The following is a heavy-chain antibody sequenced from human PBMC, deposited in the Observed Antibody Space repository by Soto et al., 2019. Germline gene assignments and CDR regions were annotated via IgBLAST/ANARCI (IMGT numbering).Heavy chain of an antibody. J-gene: IGHJ4*02. D-gene: IGHD2-15*01. Sequence: QVQLQESGPGLVKPSGTLSLTCAVSSGSISSSNWWSWVRQPPGKGLEWIGEFYHSGSTNYNPSLKRRVTISVDKSKNQFSLKLSSVTAADTAVYYCARFKPAPVAAIDYWGQGTLVTVSS. V-gene: IGHV4-4*02. CDR2: FYHSGST. CDR3: ARFKPAPVAAIDY. CDR1: SGSISSSNW.